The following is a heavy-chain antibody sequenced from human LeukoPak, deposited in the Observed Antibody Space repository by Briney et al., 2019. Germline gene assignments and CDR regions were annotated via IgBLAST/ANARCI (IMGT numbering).Heavy chain of an antibody. CDR3: ARSEYSSTWYGDYYYYYMDV. J-gene: IGHJ6*03. Sequence: GGSLRLSCAASGFTFSTFWMHWVRQAQGKGLVWVSRINSDGSSTVFADSVKGRFTISRDNAKNTLYLQMNSLRADDTAVYYCARSEYSSTWYGDYYYYYMDVWGKGTTVTVSS. CDR1: GFTFSTFW. CDR2: INSDGSST. D-gene: IGHD6-13*01. V-gene: IGHV3-74*01.